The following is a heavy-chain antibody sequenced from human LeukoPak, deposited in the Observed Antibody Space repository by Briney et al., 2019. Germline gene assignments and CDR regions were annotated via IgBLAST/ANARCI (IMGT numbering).Heavy chain of an antibody. CDR3: ARDYDILTGPIYYMDV. J-gene: IGHJ6*03. CDR2: IYTSGRT. Sequence: PSETLSLTCTVSGGSISSYYWSWIRQPAGKGLEWIGRIYTSGRTTYNPSLKSRVTMSVDTSKNQFSLKLSSVTAADTAVYYCARDYDILTGPIYYMDVWGKGTTVTVSS. D-gene: IGHD3-9*01. V-gene: IGHV4-4*07. CDR1: GGSISSYY.